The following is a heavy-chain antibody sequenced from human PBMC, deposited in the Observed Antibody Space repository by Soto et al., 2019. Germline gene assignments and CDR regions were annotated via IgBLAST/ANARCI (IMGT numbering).Heavy chain of an antibody. CDR2: ISAYNGNT. Sequence: ASVKVSCKGSGYTFTSYGIIWVRQAPGQGLEWMGWISAYNGNTNYAQKLQGRVTMTTDTSTSTAYMELRSLRSDDTAVYYCAREKYDILTGIYYYGMDVWGQGTTVTVSS. CDR1: GYTFTSYG. J-gene: IGHJ6*02. D-gene: IGHD3-9*01. CDR3: AREKYDILTGIYYYGMDV. V-gene: IGHV1-18*01.